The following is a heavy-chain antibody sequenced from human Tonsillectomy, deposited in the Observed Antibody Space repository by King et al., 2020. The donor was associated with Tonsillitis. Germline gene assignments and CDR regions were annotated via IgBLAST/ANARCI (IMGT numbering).Heavy chain of an antibody. Sequence: VQLQESGPGLVKPSETLSLTCTVSGDSISDYYWSWIRQPAGKGLEWIGRIYTSGNTNYNPSLKSRVTMSVDTSKNQFSLRLSSVTAADTAVYFCARDMVRGLIQPFDYWGQGTLVTVSS. J-gene: IGHJ4*02. CDR3: ARDMVRGLIQPFDY. V-gene: IGHV4-4*07. CDR1: GDSISDYY. D-gene: IGHD3-10*01. CDR2: IYTSGNT.